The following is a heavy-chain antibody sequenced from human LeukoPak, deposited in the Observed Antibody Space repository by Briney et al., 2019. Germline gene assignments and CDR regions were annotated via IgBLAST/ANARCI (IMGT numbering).Heavy chain of an antibody. CDR1: GGSISSYY. J-gene: IGHJ6*02. V-gene: IGHV4-59*01. CDR2: IYYSGST. CDR3: ARVPSVVAASYYYYSVMDV. D-gene: IGHD2-15*01. Sequence: SETLSLTCTASGGSISSYYWSWIRQPPGKGLEWIGYIYYSGSTNYNPSLKSRVTISVDTSKNQFSLKLSSVTAAVTAVYYCARVPSVVAASYYYYSVMDVWGQGTTVTVSS.